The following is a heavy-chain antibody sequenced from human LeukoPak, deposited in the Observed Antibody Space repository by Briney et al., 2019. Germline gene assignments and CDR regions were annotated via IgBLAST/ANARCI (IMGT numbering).Heavy chain of an antibody. J-gene: IGHJ6*03. CDR1: GFTFSSYG. CDR2: IRYDGSNK. V-gene: IGHV3-30*02. CDR3: ARGRSGSYFPPYYYYMDV. D-gene: IGHD3-10*01. Sequence: GGSLRLSCAASGFTFSSYGMHWVRQAPGKGLEWVAFIRYDGSNKYYADSVKGRFTISRDNAKNSLYLQMDSLRAEDTAVYYCARGRSGSYFPPYYYYMDVWGKGTTVTVSS.